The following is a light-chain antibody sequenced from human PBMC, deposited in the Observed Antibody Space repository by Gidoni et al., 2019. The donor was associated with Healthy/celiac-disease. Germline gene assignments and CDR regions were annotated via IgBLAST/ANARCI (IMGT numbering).Light chain of an antibody. J-gene: IGKJ4*01. CDR1: QSVSSY. V-gene: IGKV3-11*01. CDR3: QQRSNWPLT. CDR2: DAS. Sequence: EIVLTQSPATLSLSPGERATLSCRDSQSVSSYLAWYQQKHGQAPRLLIYDASNRATGIPARISGSGSGTDFTLTISSLEPEDFAVYYCQQRSNWPLTFGGXTKVEIK.